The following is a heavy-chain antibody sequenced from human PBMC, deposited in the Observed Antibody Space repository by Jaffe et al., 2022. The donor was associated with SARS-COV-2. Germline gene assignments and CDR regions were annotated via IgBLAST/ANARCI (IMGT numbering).Heavy chain of an antibody. J-gene: IGHJ4*02. Sequence: EVQLVESGGGLVKPGGSLRLSCGASGFTFSNAWMSWVRQAPGKGLEWVGRIKNKIDGGTTDYAAPVKGRFIISRDDSKNTLYLQMNSLKTEDTAVYYCATVRGFSGYPLGYWGQGTLVTVSS. CDR2: IKNKIDGGTT. CDR1: GFTFSNAW. V-gene: IGHV3-15*01. D-gene: IGHD5-12*01. CDR3: ATVRGFSGYPLGY.